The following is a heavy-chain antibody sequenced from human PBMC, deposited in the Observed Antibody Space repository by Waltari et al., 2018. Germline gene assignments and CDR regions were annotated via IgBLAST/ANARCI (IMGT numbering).Heavy chain of an antibody. CDR3: ARDGLAGDFDY. CDR2: INHSGST. J-gene: IGHJ4*02. D-gene: IGHD2-15*01. CDR1: GGSFSGYY. V-gene: IGHV4-34*01. Sequence: QVQLQQWGAGLLKPSETLSLTCAVYGGSFSGYYWSWIRQPPGKGLEWIGEINHSGSTNYNPSLKSRVTISVETSKNQFSLKLSSVTAADTAVYYCARDGLAGDFDYWGQGTLVTVSS.